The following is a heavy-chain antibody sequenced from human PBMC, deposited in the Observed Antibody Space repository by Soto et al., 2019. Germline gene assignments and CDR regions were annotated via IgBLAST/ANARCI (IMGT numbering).Heavy chain of an antibody. CDR1: GFTFSNAW. Sequence: KTGGSLRLSCAASGFTFSNAWMSWVRQAPGKGLEWVGRIKSKTDGGTTDYAAPVKGRFTISRDDSKNTLYLQMNSLKTEDTAVYYCTTAKQQLPWFDPWGQGTLVTVSS. CDR3: TTAKQQLPWFDP. CDR2: IKSKTDGGTT. D-gene: IGHD6-13*01. V-gene: IGHV3-15*01. J-gene: IGHJ5*02.